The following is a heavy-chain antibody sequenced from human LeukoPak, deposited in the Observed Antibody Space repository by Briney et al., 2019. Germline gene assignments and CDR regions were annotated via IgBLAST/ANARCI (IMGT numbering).Heavy chain of an antibody. CDR1: GGSFSVYY. V-gene: IGHV4-34*01. J-gene: IGHJ4*02. CDR3: ASLSQDYYDSSGYYYFDY. D-gene: IGHD3-22*01. Sequence: SETLSLTCAVYGGSFSVYYWSWIRQPPGKGLEWIGEINHSGSTNYNPSLKSRVTISVDTSKNQFSLKLSSVTAADTAVYYCASLSQDYYDSSGYYYFDYWGQGTLVTVSS. CDR2: INHSGST.